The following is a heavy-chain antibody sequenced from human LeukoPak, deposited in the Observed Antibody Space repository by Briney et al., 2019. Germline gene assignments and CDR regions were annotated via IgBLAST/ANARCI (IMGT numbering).Heavy chain of an antibody. CDR3: ARQFTFYDRRRGTYVWSDAIDI. CDR1: GGTFSSYA. J-gene: IGHJ3*02. V-gene: IGHV1-69*13. Sequence: SVKVSCKASGGTFSSYAISWVRQAPGQGLEWMGGIIPIFGTANNAQKFQGRVTITADESSSTAYMELSSLRSEDTAMYYCARQFTFYDRRRGTYVWSDAIDIWGQGTMVTVSS. CDR2: IIPIFGTA. D-gene: IGHD2/OR15-2a*01.